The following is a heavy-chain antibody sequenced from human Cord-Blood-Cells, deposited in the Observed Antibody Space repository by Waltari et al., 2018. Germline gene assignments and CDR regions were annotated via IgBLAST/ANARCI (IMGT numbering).Heavy chain of an antibody. V-gene: IGHV4-34*01. CDR2: IKHSGST. J-gene: IGHJ4*02. CDR3: ARGWSGSYYFDY. Sequence: QVPLQPWGAALSKPSETLSLTCAVDGGSFSRYYWSWFRQPPGKGPEWIGEIKHSGSTNYNPSLKSRVTISVDTSKNQFSLKLSSVTAADTAVYYCARGWSGSYYFDYWGQGTLVTVSS. D-gene: IGHD1-26*01. CDR1: GGSFSRYY.